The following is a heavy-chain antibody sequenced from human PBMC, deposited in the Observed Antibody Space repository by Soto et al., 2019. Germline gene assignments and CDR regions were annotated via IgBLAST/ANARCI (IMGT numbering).Heavy chain of an antibody. V-gene: IGHV1-69*01. CDR1: EGSFSSYA. CDR3: ARGAAYYDSSGYYYGVY. Sequence: QVQLVQSGAEVKKPGSSVKVSCKASEGSFSSYAISWVRQAPGQGLEWMGGIIPMFGTANYAQKFQGRLTVTADESTRTAYMELSSLTSEDTAVYYCARGAAYYDSSGYYYGVYWGQGTLLTVSS. CDR2: IIPMFGTA. D-gene: IGHD3-22*01. J-gene: IGHJ4*02.